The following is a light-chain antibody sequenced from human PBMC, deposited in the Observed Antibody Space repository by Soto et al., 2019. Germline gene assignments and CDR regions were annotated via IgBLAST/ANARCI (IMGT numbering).Light chain of an antibody. J-gene: IGLJ3*02. Sequence: QSVLTQPPSASGTPGQRVTISCSGSSSNIGRNPVNWYQQLPGTAPKLLIYGNNQRPSGVPDRFSGSKSGTSASLAISGLKSEDEADYYCAAWDDSLNGPVFGGGTKLTVL. CDR2: GNN. V-gene: IGLV1-44*01. CDR1: SSNIGRNP. CDR3: AAWDDSLNGPV.